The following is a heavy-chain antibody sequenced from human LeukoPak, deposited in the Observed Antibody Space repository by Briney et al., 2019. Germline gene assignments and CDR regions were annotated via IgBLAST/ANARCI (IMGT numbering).Heavy chain of an antibody. Sequence: PGGSLRLSCAASGFTVSSNYMTWVRQAPGKGLEWVANIKQDGSEKYYVDSVKGRFTISRDNAKNSLYLQMNSLRAEDTAVYYCARVAAAGFDYWGQGTLVTVSS. V-gene: IGHV3-7*01. J-gene: IGHJ4*02. CDR3: ARVAAAGFDY. CDR1: GFTVSSNY. CDR2: IKQDGSEK. D-gene: IGHD6-13*01.